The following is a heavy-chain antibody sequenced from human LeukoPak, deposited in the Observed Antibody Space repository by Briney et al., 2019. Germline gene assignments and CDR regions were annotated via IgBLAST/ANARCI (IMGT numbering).Heavy chain of an antibody. CDR2: INHSGST. CDR1: GGSFSGYY. CDR3: AYQRNYYDSSGYYSVLVDY. Sequence: PSEILSLTCAVYGGSFSGYYWSWIRQPPGKGLEWIGEINHSGSTNYNPSLKSRVTISVDTSKNQFSLKLSSVTAADTAVYYCAYQRNYYDSSGYYSVLVDYWGQGTLVTVSS. V-gene: IGHV4-34*01. D-gene: IGHD3-22*01. J-gene: IGHJ4*02.